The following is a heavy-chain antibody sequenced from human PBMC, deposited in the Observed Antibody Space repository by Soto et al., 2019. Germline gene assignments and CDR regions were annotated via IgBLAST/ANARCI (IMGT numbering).Heavy chain of an antibody. J-gene: IGHJ4*02. CDR2: TYFRSKWYN. CDR1: GDSVSSNTAS. CDR3: VSWVSAHFDY. D-gene: IGHD2-8*01. V-gene: IGHV6-1*01. Sequence: SQTLSLTCAISGDSVSSNTASWNWIRQSPSRGLEWLGRTYFRSKWYNDYAVSVKSRIIINPDTSNNQFSLQLNSVTPEDTAVYYCVSWVSAHFDYWGQGTLVTVSS.